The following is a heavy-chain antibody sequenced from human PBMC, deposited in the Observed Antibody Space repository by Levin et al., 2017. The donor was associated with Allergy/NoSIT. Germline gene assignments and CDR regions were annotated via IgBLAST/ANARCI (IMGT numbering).Heavy chain of an antibody. CDR2: INHSGST. V-gene: IGHV4-34*01. CDR1: GGSFSGSY. J-gene: IGHJ6*03. CDR3: ARNGHYYYYMDV. Sequence: SQTLSLPCAVYGGSFSGSYWSWIRQPPGKGLEWIGEINHSGSTNYNPSLKSRVTISVDTSKNQFSLKLSSVSAADTAVYYCARNGHYYYYMDVWGKGTTVIVSS.